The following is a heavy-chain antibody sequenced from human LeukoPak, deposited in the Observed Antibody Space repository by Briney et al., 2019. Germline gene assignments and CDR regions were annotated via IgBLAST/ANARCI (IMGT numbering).Heavy chain of an antibody. J-gene: IGHJ4*02. Sequence: SETLSLTCTVSGGSISSYYWDWLRQPPGKGLEWIGYIHNSGMTSYNPSLKSRVTIAVDASRKQSSLTLNSVTAADTAVYYCGSHTYSYDSSGPLGWGQGTRVTVSS. CDR1: GGSISSYY. CDR2: IHNSGMT. D-gene: IGHD3-22*01. V-gene: IGHV4-59*08. CDR3: GSHTYSYDSSGPLG.